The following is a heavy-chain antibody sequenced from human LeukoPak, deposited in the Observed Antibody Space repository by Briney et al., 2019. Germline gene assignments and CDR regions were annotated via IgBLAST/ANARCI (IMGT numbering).Heavy chain of an antibody. Sequence: GGSLRLSCAASGFTFSSYAMSWVRQAPGKGLEWVAVIWYDGSNKYYADSVKGRFTISRDNSKNTMYLQMNSLRAEDTAVYYCVRDQGSGSYCFDYWGQGTLVTVSS. CDR2: IWYDGSNK. D-gene: IGHD1-26*01. J-gene: IGHJ4*02. V-gene: IGHV3-33*08. CDR3: VRDQGSGSYCFDY. CDR1: GFTFSSYA.